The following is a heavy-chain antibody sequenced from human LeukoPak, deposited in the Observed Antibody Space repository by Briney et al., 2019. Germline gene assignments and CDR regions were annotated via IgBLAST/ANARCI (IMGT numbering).Heavy chain of an antibody. CDR2: IIPIFGTA. CDR1: GGTFSSYA. D-gene: IGHD3-22*01. Sequence: GASVKVSCKASGGTFSSYAISWVRQAPGQGLEWMGGIIPIFGTANYAQKFQGRVTITADESTSTAYMELSSLRSEDTAVYYCAREYDDSSGFNWFDPWGQGTLATVSS. CDR3: AREYDDSSGFNWFDP. J-gene: IGHJ5*02. V-gene: IGHV1-69*13.